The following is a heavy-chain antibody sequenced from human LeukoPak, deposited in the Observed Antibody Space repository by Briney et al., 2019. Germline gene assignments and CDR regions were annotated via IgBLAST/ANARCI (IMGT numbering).Heavy chain of an antibody. V-gene: IGHV3-33*01. CDR3: ARAANWNDPIDY. D-gene: IGHD1-1*01. CDR2: IWSGGSNK. J-gene: IGHJ4*02. Sequence: GGSLRLSCAASGFTFSSYGMHWVRQAPGKGLEWVAVIWSGGSNKYYADSVKGRLTISRDNSKNTLYLHMNSLRVEGTAVYYCARAANWNDPIDYWGQGTLVTVSS. CDR1: GFTFSSYG.